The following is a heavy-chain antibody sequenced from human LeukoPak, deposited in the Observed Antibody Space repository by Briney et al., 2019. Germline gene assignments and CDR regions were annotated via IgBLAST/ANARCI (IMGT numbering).Heavy chain of an antibody. Sequence: GASVKVSCKASGGTFSSYTSSWVRQAPGQGVEGMGRIIPILGIANYAQKFQGRVTITADKSTCTAYMELSSLRSKDTAVYYCARASYCGGDCYSGWFDPWGQGTLVTVSS. CDR3: ARASYCGGDCYSGWFDP. CDR1: GGTFSSYT. CDR2: IIPILGIA. J-gene: IGHJ5*02. V-gene: IGHV1-69*02. D-gene: IGHD2-21*02.